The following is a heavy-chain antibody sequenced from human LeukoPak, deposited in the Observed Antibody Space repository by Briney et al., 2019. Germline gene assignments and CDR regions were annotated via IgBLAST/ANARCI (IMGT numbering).Heavy chain of an antibody. D-gene: IGHD3-22*01. CDR3: ASLGDTMIVAVDY. CDR2: INTDGSTT. CDR1: GFTFSSYW. V-gene: IGHV3-74*01. J-gene: IGHJ4*02. Sequence: PGGSLRLSCAASGFTFSSYWMHWVRHAPGKGLVWVSRINTDGSTTSYADSVKGRFTISRDNAKNTLYLQMNSLRAEDTAVYYCASLGDTMIVAVDYWGQGTLVTVSS.